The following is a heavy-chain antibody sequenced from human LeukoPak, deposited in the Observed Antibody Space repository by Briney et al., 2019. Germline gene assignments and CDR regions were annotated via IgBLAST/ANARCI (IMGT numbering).Heavy chain of an antibody. CDR1: GGSISSYY. D-gene: IGHD6-6*01. Sequence: PSETLSLTCTVSGGSISSYYWSWIRQPPGKGLEWIGYIYYSGSTSYNPSLKSRLTISVDTSKNQFSLKLTSVTAADTAFYYCARGRAIAARDYWGQGTLVTVSS. CDR3: ARGRAIAARDY. V-gene: IGHV4-59*01. J-gene: IGHJ4*02. CDR2: IYYSGST.